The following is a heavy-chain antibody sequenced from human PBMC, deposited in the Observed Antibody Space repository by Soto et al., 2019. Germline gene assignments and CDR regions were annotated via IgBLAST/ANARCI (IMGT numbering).Heavy chain of an antibody. CDR3: ATVMGRSRDI. V-gene: IGHV4-4*07. D-gene: IGHD2-8*01. CDR2: VSASART. CDR1: GDSISNVY. Sequence: QVQLPESGPGLVKPSETLSITCTVSGDSISNVYWSWIRQPAGTGLESMGRVSASARTNYNPSLPSRVTMSLDTSKYQFSLRLTSGSAAATAVYFCATVMGRSRDIWGRGPQVIVSS. J-gene: IGHJ2*01.